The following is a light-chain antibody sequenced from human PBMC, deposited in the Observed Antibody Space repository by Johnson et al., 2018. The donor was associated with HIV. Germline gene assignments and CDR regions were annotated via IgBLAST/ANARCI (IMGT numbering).Light chain of an antibody. CDR2: ENN. CDR1: SSNIGNNY. V-gene: IGLV1-51*02. Sequence: QSVLTQPPSVSAAPGQKVTISCSGSSSNIGNNYVSWYQQLPGTAPKLLIYENNKRPSGIPDRFSGSNSGTSATLGITGLQTGDEAAYYCGTWDNSLSAYVFGTGTKVTVL. J-gene: IGLJ1*01. CDR3: GTWDNSLSAYV.